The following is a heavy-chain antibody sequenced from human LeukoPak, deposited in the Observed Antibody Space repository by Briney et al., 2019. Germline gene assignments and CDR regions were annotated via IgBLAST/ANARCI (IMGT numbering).Heavy chain of an antibody. CDR1: GGSISSSTYY. Sequence: SETLSHTCTVSGGSISSSTYYWGWIRQPPGKELEWIGSLYYSGSTYYNASLKSRVTISVDTSKNQFSLKLSSVTAADTAVYYCATGGATASLDYWGQGTLVTVSS. J-gene: IGHJ4*02. CDR2: LYYSGST. V-gene: IGHV4-39*01. D-gene: IGHD3-16*01. CDR3: ATGGATASLDY.